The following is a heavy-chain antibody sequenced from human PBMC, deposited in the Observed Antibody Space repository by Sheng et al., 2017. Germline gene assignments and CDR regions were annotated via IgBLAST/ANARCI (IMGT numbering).Heavy chain of an antibody. CDR1: GYTFTSYG. D-gene: IGHD3-3*01. CDR3: ASSPMSGYHYYYYGMDV. CDR2: ISAYNGGT. Sequence: QVQLVQSGAEVKKPGASVKVSCKASGYTFTSYGISWVRQAPGQGLEWMGWISAYNGGTNYAQKFQGRVTMTRDTSISTAYMELSSLRSEDTAVYYCASSPMSGYHYYYYGMDVWAKGP. V-gene: IGHV1-18*01. J-gene: IGHJ6*02.